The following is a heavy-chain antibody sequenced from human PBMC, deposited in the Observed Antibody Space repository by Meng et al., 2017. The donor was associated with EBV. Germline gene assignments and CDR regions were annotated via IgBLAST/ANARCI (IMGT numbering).Heavy chain of an antibody. V-gene: IGHV4-34*01. CDR3: ARGRWLQPGSYFDY. J-gene: IGHJ4*02. D-gene: IGHD5-24*01. CDR2: INHRGSP. CDR1: GGSCSGYY. Sequence: QLQQWGAGLLKTSETLSLTCAVYGGSCSGYYWSWIRQPPGKGLEWIGEINHRGSPNYNPSLKSRVTISVDTSKNQFSLKLSSVTAADTAVYYCARGRWLQPGSYFDYWGQGTLVTVSS.